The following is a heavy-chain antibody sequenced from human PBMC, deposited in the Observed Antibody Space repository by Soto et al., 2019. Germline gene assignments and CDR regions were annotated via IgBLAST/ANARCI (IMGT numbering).Heavy chain of an antibody. V-gene: IGHV4-30-4*01. J-gene: IGHJ4*02. Sequence: SETLSLTCTVSGGSISSGDYYWSWIRQPPGKGLEWIGYIYYSGSTYYNPSLKSRVTISVDTSKNQFSLKLSSVTAADTAVYYCASDIITATTPSLFTYWAQGPLV. D-gene: IGHD1-7*01. CDR2: IYYSGST. CDR1: GGSISSGDYY. CDR3: ASDIITATTPSLFTY.